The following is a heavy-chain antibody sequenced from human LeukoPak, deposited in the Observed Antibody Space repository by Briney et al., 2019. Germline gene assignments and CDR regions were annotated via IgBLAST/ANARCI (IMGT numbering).Heavy chain of an antibody. V-gene: IGHV3-48*03. D-gene: IGHD1-14*01. Sequence: GGSLRLPCTASGFTFSSYEMNWVRQAPGKGLEWVSYISISGSIIYYADSVKGRFTISRDNAKNSLYLQMNSLRAEDTTVYYCASPTDLSDYWGQGTLVTVSS. CDR3: ASPTDLSDY. CDR2: ISISGSII. J-gene: IGHJ4*02. CDR1: GFTFSSYE.